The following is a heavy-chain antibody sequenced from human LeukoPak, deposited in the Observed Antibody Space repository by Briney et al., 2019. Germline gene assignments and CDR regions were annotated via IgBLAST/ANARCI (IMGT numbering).Heavy chain of an antibody. Sequence: GGSLRLSCAASGFTFATYVMTWVRQAPGKGLEWVSSVGGDGRVTYYADSVKGRFTISRDNSKNTIFLQMYSLRVEDTAVYYCAKGISADGYNFERGADYWGQGAQVIVSS. CDR2: VGGDGRVT. V-gene: IGHV3-23*01. CDR1: GFTFATYV. J-gene: IGHJ4*02. D-gene: IGHD5-24*01. CDR3: AKGISADGYNFERGADY.